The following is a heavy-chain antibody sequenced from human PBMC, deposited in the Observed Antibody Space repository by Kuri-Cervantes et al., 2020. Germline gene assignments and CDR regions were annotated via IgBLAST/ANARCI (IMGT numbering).Heavy chain of an antibody. CDR1: GYTLTELS. J-gene: IGHJ6*02. D-gene: IGHD3-9*01. CDR3: ARDRRYDILTGRLPYYYYYGMDV. CDR2: ININSGGT. Sequence: ASVKVSCKVSGYTLTELSMHWVRQAPGQGLEWMGWININSGGTYYAQKFQGWVNMTRDTSISTAYMELSRLRYDDTAVYYCARDRRYDILTGRLPYYYYYGMDVWGQGTTVTVSS. V-gene: IGHV1-2*04.